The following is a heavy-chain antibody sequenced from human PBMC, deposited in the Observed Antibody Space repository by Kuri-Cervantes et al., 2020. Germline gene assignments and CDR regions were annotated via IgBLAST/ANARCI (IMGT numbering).Heavy chain of an antibody. Sequence: SVKVSCKASGGTFSSYAISWVRQAPGQGLEWMGGIIPIFGTANYAQKFQGRVTITADESTSTAYMELSSLRSEDTAVYYCARAGRIYYDFWSGYHIGNWADYYYMDVWGKGTTVTVSS. J-gene: IGHJ6*03. D-gene: IGHD3-3*01. V-gene: IGHV1-69*13. CDR1: GGTFSSYA. CDR2: IIPIFGTA. CDR3: ARAGRIYYDFWSGYHIGNWADYYYMDV.